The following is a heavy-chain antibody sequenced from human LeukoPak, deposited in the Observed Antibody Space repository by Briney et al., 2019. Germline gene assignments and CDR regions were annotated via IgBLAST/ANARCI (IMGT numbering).Heavy chain of an antibody. V-gene: IGHV4-38-2*02. Sequence: SETLSLTCTVSGYSISSGYYWGWIRQPPGKGLEWIGSIYHSGSTYYNPSLKSRVTISVDTSKNQFSLKLSSVTAADTAVYYCARDGIYDSSGYYYWFDPWGQGTLVTVSS. CDR2: IYHSGST. CDR1: GYSISSGYY. CDR3: ARDGIYDSSGYYYWFDP. D-gene: IGHD3-22*01. J-gene: IGHJ5*02.